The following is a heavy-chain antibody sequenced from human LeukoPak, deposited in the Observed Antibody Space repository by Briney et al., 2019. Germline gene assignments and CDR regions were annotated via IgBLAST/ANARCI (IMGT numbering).Heavy chain of an antibody. CDR2: IRYDGSDK. V-gene: IGHV3-30*02. D-gene: IGHD3-22*01. Sequence: PGGSLRLSCAASGFTFSSYGMHWVRQAPGKGLEWVAFIRYDGSDKYYADSVKGRFTISRDNAKNSLYLQMNSLRAEDTAVYYCARDLRDSSGYYDAFDIWGQGTMVTVSS. CDR3: ARDLRDSSGYYDAFDI. J-gene: IGHJ3*02. CDR1: GFTFSSYG.